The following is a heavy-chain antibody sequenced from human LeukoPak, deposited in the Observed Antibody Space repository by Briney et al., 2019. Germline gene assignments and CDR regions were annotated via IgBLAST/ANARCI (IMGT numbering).Heavy chain of an antibody. D-gene: IGHD5-18*01. CDR2: IYYSGST. Sequence: SETLSLTCTVSGGSISSGSYCWSWIRQPPGKGLEWIGSIYYSGSTYYNPSLKSRVTISVDTSKNQFSLKLSSVTAADTAVYYCATVDTAMVKLDYWGQGTLVTVSS. CDR1: GGSISSGSYC. V-gene: IGHV4-39*07. CDR3: ATVDTAMVKLDY. J-gene: IGHJ4*02.